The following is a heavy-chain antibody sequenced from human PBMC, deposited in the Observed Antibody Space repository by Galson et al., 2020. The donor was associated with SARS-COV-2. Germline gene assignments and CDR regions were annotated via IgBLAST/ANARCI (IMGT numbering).Heavy chain of an antibody. V-gene: IGHV1-24*01. J-gene: IGHJ6*02. CDR1: GYTLTELS. Sequence: ASVKVSCKASGYTLTELSMHWVRQATGQGLEWMGGFDPEAGETIYAQKFQGRVTMTEDTSTDTAYMELSSLRSEDTAVYYCATARSLTTNRGSIDPHYYYYYGMDVWGQGTTVTVSS. CDR2: FDPEAGET. CDR3: ATARSLTTNRGSIDPHYYYYYGMDV. D-gene: IGHD3-10*01.